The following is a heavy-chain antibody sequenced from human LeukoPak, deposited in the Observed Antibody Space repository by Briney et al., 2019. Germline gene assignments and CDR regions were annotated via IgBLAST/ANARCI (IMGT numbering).Heavy chain of an antibody. J-gene: IGHJ5*02. CDR2: MNPNRGNT. D-gene: IGHD3-3*01. Sequence: ASVKVSCKASGYTFTSYDINWVRQATGQGLEWMGWMNPNRGNTGYAQKFQGRVTMTRNTSISTAYMELSSLRSEDTAVYYCARSDSRDDFWSGYYTGIDWFDPRGQGTLVTVSS. CDR3: ARSDSRDDFWSGYYTGIDWFDP. CDR1: GYTFTSYD. V-gene: IGHV1-8*01.